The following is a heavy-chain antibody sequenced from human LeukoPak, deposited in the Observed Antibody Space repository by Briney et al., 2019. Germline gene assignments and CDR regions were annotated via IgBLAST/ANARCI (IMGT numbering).Heavy chain of an antibody. CDR3: ARDGAGGDSSGYFMRSNWFDP. CDR2: LYHSGST. D-gene: IGHD3-22*01. J-gene: IGHJ5*02. Sequence: SETLSLTCAVSGYSISSGYYWGWIRPPPGKGLEWIGSLYHSGSTYYNPSLESRVTISVDTSKNQFSLKLSSVTAADTAVYYCARDGAGGDSSGYFMRSNWFDPWGQGTLVTVSS. CDR1: GYSISSGYY. V-gene: IGHV4-38-2*02.